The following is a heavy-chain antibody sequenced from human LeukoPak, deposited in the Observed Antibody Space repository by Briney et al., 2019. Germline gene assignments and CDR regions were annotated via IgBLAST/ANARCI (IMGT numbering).Heavy chain of an antibody. CDR2: IKQDGSEK. J-gene: IGHJ4*02. CDR1: GFTFSSYR. CDR3: ARGLGGVIALNDYFDY. D-gene: IGHD3-16*02. V-gene: IGHV3-7*01. Sequence: GGSLRLSCAASGFTFSSYRMSWVRQAPGKGLEWVANIKQDGSEKYYVDSVKGRFTISRDNAKNSLYLQMNSLRAEDTAVYYCARGLGGVIALNDYFDYWGQGTLVTVSS.